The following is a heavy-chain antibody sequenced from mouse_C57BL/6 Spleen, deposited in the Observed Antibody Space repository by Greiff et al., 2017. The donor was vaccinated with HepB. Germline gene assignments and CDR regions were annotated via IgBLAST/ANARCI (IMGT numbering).Heavy chain of an antibody. D-gene: IGHD1-1*01. CDR3: ARPPYYYGSSYWYFDV. V-gene: IGHV1-42*01. J-gene: IGHJ1*03. CDR2: INPSTGGT. CDR1: GYSFTGYY. Sequence: EVQLQQSGPELVKPGASVKISCKASGYSFTGYYMNWVKQSPEKSLEWIGEINPSTGGTTYNQKFKAKATLTVDKSSSTAYMQLKSLTSEDSAVYYCARPPYYYGSSYWYFDVWGTGTTVTVSS.